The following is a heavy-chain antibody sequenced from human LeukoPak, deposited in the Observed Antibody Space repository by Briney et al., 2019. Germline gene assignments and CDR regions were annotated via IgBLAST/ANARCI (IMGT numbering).Heavy chain of an antibody. CDR3: ARAPGYYYDSSGYCLDY. D-gene: IGHD3-22*01. CDR2: IHHSGRT. V-gene: IGHV4-34*01. Sequence: SETLSLNCSVYGGSLSGFYWSWIRQAPGKGLEWIGEIHHSGRTSHNPSLKSRVTMSVDTSTNQFSLKMSAVTAADTAVYYCARAPGYYYDSSGYCLDYWGQGSVVTVSS. CDR1: GGSLSGFY. J-gene: IGHJ4*02.